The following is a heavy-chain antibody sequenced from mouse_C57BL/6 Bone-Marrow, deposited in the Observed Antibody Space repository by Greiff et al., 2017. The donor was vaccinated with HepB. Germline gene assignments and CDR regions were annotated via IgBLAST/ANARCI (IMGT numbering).Heavy chain of an antibody. D-gene: IGHD2-5*01. V-gene: IGHV1-80*01. Sequence: QVQLKQSGAELVKPGASVKISCKASGYAFSSYWMNWVKQRPGKGLEWIGQIYPGDGDTNYNGKFKGKATLTADKSSSTAYMQLSSLTSEDSAVYFCARGEGGYYSNYVAMDYWGQGTSVTVSS. J-gene: IGHJ4*01. CDR2: IYPGDGDT. CDR1: GYAFSSYW. CDR3: ARGEGGYYSNYVAMDY.